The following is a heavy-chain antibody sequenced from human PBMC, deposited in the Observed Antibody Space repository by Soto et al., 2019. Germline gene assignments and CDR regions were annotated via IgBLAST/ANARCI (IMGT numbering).Heavy chain of an antibody. CDR1: GGTFSSYT. J-gene: IGHJ4*02. D-gene: IGHD5-12*01. CDR2: IIPILGIA. Sequence: QVQLVQSGAEVKKPGSSVKVSCKASGGTFSSYTISWVRQAPGQGLEWMGRIIPILGIAHYAQKFQGRVPITGDKSTGTAHMERCSRRSEDTAVYYGARAGRWLQGSFDYWGQGTLGTVSS. V-gene: IGHV1-69*02. CDR3: ARAGRWLQGSFDY.